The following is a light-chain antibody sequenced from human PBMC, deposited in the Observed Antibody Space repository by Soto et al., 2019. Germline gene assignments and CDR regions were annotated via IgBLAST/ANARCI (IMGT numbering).Light chain of an antibody. CDR2: GAY. CDR1: ETVISNY. V-gene: IGKV3-20*01. J-gene: IGKJ5*01. Sequence: EIVLTQSPGTLSLSPWERATLSCRASETVISNYLAWYQHKPGQTPRLLMYGAYIRATGIPDRFSGSASGTDFTLTINRLEPEDFAVYYCQLYGISPHFGQGTRLEIK. CDR3: QLYGISPH.